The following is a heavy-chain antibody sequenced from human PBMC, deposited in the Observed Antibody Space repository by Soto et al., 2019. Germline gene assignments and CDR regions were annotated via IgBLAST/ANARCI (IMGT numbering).Heavy chain of an antibody. CDR3: AIYSSPRRGVGYYYYGMDV. Sequence: GESLKISCKGSGYSFTSYWISWVRQMPGKGLEWMGRIDPSDSYTNYSPSFQGHVTISADKSISTAYLQWSSLKASDTAMYYCAIYSSPRRGVGYYYYGMDVWGQGTTVTVSS. CDR1: GYSFTSYW. V-gene: IGHV5-10-1*01. D-gene: IGHD6-13*01. J-gene: IGHJ6*02. CDR2: IDPSDSYT.